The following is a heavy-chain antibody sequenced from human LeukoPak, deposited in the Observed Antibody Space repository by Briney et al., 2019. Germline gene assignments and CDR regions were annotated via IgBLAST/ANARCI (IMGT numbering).Heavy chain of an antibody. CDR3: AAGYSSGWYYFDY. CDR2: IYYSGST. J-gene: IGHJ4*02. D-gene: IGHD6-19*01. V-gene: IGHV4-59*01. Sequence: SETLSLTCTVSGGSISSYYWSWIRQPPGKGLEWIGYIYYSGSTNYNPSLKSRATISVDTSKNQFSLKLSSVTAADTAVYYCAAGYSSGWYYFDYWGQGTLVTVSS. CDR1: GGSISSYY.